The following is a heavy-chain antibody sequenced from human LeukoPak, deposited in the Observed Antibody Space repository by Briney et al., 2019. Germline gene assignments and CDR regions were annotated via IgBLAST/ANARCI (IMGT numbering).Heavy chain of an antibody. CDR2: ISGSGGST. D-gene: IGHD6-13*01. CDR1: GFTFSSYA. V-gene: IGHV3-23*01. Sequence: GGSLRLSCAASGFTFSSYAMSWVRQAPGKGLEWVSAISGSGGSTYYADSVKGRFTISRDNSKNTLYLQMNSLRAGDTAVYYCAKDSAAAGTYYYYGMDVWGQGTTVTVSS. J-gene: IGHJ6*01. CDR3: AKDSAAAGTYYYYGMDV.